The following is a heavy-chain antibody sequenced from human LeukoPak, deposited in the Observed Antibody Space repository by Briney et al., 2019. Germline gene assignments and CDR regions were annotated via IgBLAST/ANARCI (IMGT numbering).Heavy chain of an antibody. J-gene: IGHJ6*02. CDR3: ARDRTYYYDSSGGYYYYGMDV. V-gene: IGHV1-2*02. CDR2: INPNSGGT. Sequence: ASVKVSCKASGYTFTGYYMHWVRQAPGQGLEWMGWINPNSGGTNYAQKFQGRVTMTRDTSISTAYMELSRLRSDDTAVYYCARDRTYYYDSSGGYYYYGMDVWGQGTTVTVSS. D-gene: IGHD3-22*01. CDR1: GYTFTGYY.